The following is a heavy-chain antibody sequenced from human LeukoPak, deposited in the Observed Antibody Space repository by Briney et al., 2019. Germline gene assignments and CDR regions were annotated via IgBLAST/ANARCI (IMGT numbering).Heavy chain of an antibody. V-gene: IGHV4-34*01. CDR1: GGSFSGYY. CDR2: INHSGST. J-gene: IGHJ3*02. Sequence: SETLSLTCAVYGGSFSGYYWSWIRQPPGKGLEWIGEINHSGSTNYNPSLKSRVTISVDTSKNQFSLKLSSVTAADTAVYYCAGTSYYGGPREAFDIWGHGTMVTVSS. CDR3: AGTSYYGGPREAFDI. D-gene: IGHD3-10*01.